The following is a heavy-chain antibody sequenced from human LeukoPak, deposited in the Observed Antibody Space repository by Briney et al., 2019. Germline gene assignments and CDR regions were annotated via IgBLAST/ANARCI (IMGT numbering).Heavy chain of an antibody. V-gene: IGHV3-30*03. D-gene: IGHD6-13*01. J-gene: IGHJ4*02. CDR3: ARDFLPAAGSIFDY. CDR2: VSYDGSNK. CDR1: GFTFSSHG. Sequence: GGSLRLSCAASGFTFSSHGMHWVRQAPGKGLEWVAVVSYDGSNKYYADSVKGRFTISRDNSNNTLYVQMNSLRAEDTAVYYCARDFLPAAGSIFDYWGQGTLVTVSS.